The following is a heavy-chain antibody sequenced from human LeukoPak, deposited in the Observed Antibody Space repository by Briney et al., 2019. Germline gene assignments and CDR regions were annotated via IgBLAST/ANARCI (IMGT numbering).Heavy chain of an antibody. J-gene: IGHJ4*02. Sequence: GESLRLSCAASGFTFSRNSMNWVRQAPGKGLEWVSSISTSSSYIDYADSVKGRFTISRDNSKNTLYLQMNSLRAEDTAVYYCAKDYYDSSTYYLDSWGQGTLVTVSS. V-gene: IGHV3-21*01. D-gene: IGHD3-22*01. CDR2: ISTSSSYI. CDR1: GFTFSRNS. CDR3: AKDYYDSSTYYLDS.